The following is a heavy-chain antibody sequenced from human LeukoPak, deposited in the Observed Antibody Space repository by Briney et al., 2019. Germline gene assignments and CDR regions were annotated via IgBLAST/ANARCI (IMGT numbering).Heavy chain of an antibody. V-gene: IGHV4-31*03. CDR2: IYYSGST. J-gene: IGHJ4*02. CDR3: ARVGGGYYDSSGLYYFDY. Sequence: SETLSLTCTVSGGSISSGGYYWSWIRQHPGKGLEWIGYIYYSGSTYYNPPLKSRVTISVDTSKNQFSLKLSSVTAADTAVYYCARVGGGYYDSSGLYYFDYWGQGTLVTVSS. D-gene: IGHD3-22*01. CDR1: GGSISSGGYY.